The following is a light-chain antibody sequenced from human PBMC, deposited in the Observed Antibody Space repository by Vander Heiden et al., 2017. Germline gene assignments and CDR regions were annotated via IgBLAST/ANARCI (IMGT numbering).Light chain of an antibody. J-gene: IGKJ1*01. CDR3: QQRSRWPGT. Sequence: GERATLSCRASQTVGSYLAWYQQKLGQAPRLLIHDASNRATGIPSRFSGSGSGTDFTLTISSLEPEDFAVYYCQQRSRWPGTFGQGTKVEIK. V-gene: IGKV3-11*01. CDR1: QTVGSY. CDR2: DAS.